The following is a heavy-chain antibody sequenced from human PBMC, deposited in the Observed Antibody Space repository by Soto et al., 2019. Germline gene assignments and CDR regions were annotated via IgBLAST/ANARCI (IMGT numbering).Heavy chain of an antibody. CDR3: AKAGLYYDYYMDV. CDR1: GFTFSSYA. CDR2: ISGSAGST. J-gene: IGHJ6*03. D-gene: IGHD3-10*01. V-gene: IGHV3-23*01. Sequence: GGSLRLSCAASGFTFSSYAMSWVRQAPGKGLEWVSSISGSAGSTYYADSVKGRFTISRDNSKNTLYLQMNSLRAEDTAVYYCAKAGLYYDYYMDVWGKGTTVTVSS.